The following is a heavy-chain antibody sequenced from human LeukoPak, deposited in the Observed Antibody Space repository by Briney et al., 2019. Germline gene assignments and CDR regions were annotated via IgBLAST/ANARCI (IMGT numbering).Heavy chain of an antibody. D-gene: IGHD3-16*01. Sequence: SETLSLTCTVSGGSISSSDYFWGWIRQPPGKGLEWIASIYYSGTTHYNPSLKSRVTMSVDTSKNQFSLKLSSVTAADTAVYYCARVNLQGVPSPWGQGILVTVSS. CDR2: IYYSGTT. CDR3: ARVNLQGVPSP. V-gene: IGHV4-39*01. J-gene: IGHJ5*02. CDR1: GGSISSSDYF.